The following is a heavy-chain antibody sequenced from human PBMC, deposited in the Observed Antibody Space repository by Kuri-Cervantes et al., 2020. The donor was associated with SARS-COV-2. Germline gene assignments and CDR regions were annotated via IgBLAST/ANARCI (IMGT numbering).Heavy chain of an antibody. J-gene: IGHJ4*02. Sequence: SETLSLTCTVSGASVSDRNSYWTWIRQSPGKGLEWIGYIYHTGSPTHSPSLKSRVTISLDKPKNQFSLRLTSVTAADTAVYYCARSPYDFWSGSWGWGQGTLVTVSS. CDR3: ARSPYDFWSGSWG. D-gene: IGHD3-3*01. CDR1: GASVSDRNSY. CDR2: IYHTGSP. V-gene: IGHV4-61*01.